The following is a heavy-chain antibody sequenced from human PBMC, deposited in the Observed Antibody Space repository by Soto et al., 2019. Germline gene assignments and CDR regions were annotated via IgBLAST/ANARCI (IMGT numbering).Heavy chain of an antibody. CDR1: GFIFSSYV. J-gene: IGHJ4*02. D-gene: IGHD3-22*01. CDR3: ARDLMFYYDSVGYYQPGY. V-gene: IGHV3-33*01. Sequence: GGSLRLSCAASGFIFSSYVMHWVRQAPGKGLEWVAGIWSDGSDKYYVDSVKGRFTISRDNSKNTLYLQMNSLRAEDTAVYYRARDLMFYYDSVGYYQPGYWGQGTLVTVSS. CDR2: IWSDGSDK.